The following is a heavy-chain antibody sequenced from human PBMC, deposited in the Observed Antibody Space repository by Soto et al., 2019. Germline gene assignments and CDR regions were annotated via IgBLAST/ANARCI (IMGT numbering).Heavy chain of an antibody. CDR2: IIPSFGTA. V-gene: IGHV1-69*01. D-gene: IGHD5-18*01. J-gene: IGHJ6*01. CDR1: GGTFSSYA. Sequence: QVQLVQSGAEVKKPGSSVKVSCKASGGTFSSYAISWVRQAPGQGLEWMGGIIPSFGTANYAQKFQGRVTSTADEFTSTAYRELSSLRSEDTAVYYGAREGVDTARVPRTNYHYVGMDVW. CDR3: AREGVDTARVPRTNYHYVGMDV.